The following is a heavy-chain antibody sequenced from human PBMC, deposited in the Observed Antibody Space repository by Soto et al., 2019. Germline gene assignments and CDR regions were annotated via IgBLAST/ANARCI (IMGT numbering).Heavy chain of an antibody. J-gene: IGHJ4*02. CDR3: ARMDCSGGSCYFDY. D-gene: IGHD2-15*01. CDR1: GFSLSTSGMC. V-gene: IGHV2-70*11. CDR2: IDWDDDK. Sequence: SGPTLFNPTQTLTLTCTFSGFSLSTSGMCVSWIRQPPGKALEWLARIDWDDDKYYSTSLKTRLTISKDTSKNQVVLTMTNMDPVDTATYYCARMDCSGGSCYFDYWGQGTLVTVSS.